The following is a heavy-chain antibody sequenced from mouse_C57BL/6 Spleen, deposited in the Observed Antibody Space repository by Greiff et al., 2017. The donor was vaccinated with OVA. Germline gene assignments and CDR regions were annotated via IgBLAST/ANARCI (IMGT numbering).Heavy chain of an antibody. Sequence: QVQLQQSGAELVRPGASVKLSCKASGYTFTDYYINWVKQRPGQGLEWIARIYPGSGNTYYNEKFKGQATLTAEKSSSTAYMQLSSLTSEGSAVYFCARRVTTVVGGYFDVWGTGTTVTVSS. CDR1: GYTFTDYY. D-gene: IGHD1-1*01. V-gene: IGHV1-76*01. CDR2: IYPGSGNT. CDR3: ARRVTTVVGGYFDV. J-gene: IGHJ1*03.